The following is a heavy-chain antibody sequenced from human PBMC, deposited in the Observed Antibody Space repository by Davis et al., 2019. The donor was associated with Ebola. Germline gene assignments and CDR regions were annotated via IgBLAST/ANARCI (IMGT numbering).Heavy chain of an antibody. Sequence: PGGSLRLSCAASGFTFSSYWMHWVRQAPGKGLVWVSRINSDGSSTSYADSVKGRFTISRDNAKNTLYLQMNSLRAEDTAVYYCASHRGSGWRRSATPHDYWGQGTLVTVSS. CDR2: INSDGSST. CDR1: GFTFSSYW. D-gene: IGHD6-19*01. J-gene: IGHJ4*02. V-gene: IGHV3-74*01. CDR3: ASHRGSGWRRSATPHDY.